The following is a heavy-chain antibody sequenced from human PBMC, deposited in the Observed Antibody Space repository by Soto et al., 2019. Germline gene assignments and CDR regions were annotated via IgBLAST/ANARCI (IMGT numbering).Heavy chain of an antibody. J-gene: IGHJ6*04. CDR2: IIPIFGTA. Sequence: QVQLVQSGAEVKKPGSSVKVSCKASGGTFSSYAISWVRQAPGQGLEWMGGIIPIFGTANYAQKFQVRFTITADEPTGPAVMEHGSLNSEDRAVDYCAREGEELITTVRGFSWGEVRQNDYCMGFWGDGTTVIVSA. D-gene: IGHD3-10*01. V-gene: IGHV1-69*12. CDR3: AREGEELITTVRGFSWGEVRQNDYCMGF. CDR1: GGTFSSYA.